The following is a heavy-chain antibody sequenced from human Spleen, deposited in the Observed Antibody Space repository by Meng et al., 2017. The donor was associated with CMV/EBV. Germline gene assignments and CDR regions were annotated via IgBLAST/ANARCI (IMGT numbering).Heavy chain of an antibody. J-gene: IGHJ4*02. CDR1: GFTVSSNE. D-gene: IGHD3-9*01. Sequence: GESLKISCAASGFTVSSNEMSWVRQAPGKGLEWVSSISGGSTYYADSRKGRFTISRDNSKNTLHLQMNSLRAEDTAVYYCARGVPYYDILTGSIGGLDYWGQGTLVTVSS. CDR2: ISGGST. V-gene: IGHV3-38-3*01. CDR3: ARGVPYYDILTGSIGGLDY.